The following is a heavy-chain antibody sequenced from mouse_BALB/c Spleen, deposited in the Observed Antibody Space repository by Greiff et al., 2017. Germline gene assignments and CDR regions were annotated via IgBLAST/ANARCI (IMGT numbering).Heavy chain of an antibody. CDR1: GYTFTSYW. CDR2: IYPGNSDT. Sequence: VQLQQSGTVLARPGASVKMSCKASGYTFTSYWMHWVKQRPGQGLEWIGAIYPGNSDTSYNQKFKGKAKLTAVTSTSTAYMELSSLTNEDSAVYYCTRDTTVVAGDYAMDYWGQGTSVTVSS. J-gene: IGHJ4*01. CDR3: TRDTTVVAGDYAMDY. D-gene: IGHD1-1*01. V-gene: IGHV1-5*01.